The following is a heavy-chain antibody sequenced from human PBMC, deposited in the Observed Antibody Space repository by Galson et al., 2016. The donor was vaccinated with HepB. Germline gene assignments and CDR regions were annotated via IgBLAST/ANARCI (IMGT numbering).Heavy chain of an antibody. CDR1: GFTSSNHA. J-gene: IGHJ4*02. Sequence: SLRLSCAASGFTSSNHAMSWVRQAPGKGLEWVSGISDSGGSTSYADSVEGRFTMSRDNSKNTLYLQMNSLRAEDTAFYYCAKEYMTPWGAFGSWGQGTLVAVS. CDR2: ISDSGGST. V-gene: IGHV3-23*01. CDR3: AKEYMTPWGAFGS. D-gene: IGHD3-16*01.